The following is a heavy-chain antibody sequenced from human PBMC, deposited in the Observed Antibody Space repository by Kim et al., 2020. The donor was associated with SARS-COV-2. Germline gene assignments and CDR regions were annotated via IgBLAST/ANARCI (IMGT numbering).Heavy chain of an antibody. CDR3: AAPSYSGLGGYYYYGMDV. Sequence: SVKVSCKASGFTFTSSAVQWVRQARGQRLEWIGWIVVGSGNTNYAQKFQERVTITRDMSTSTAYMELSSLRSEDTAVYYCAAPSYSGLGGYYYYGMDVWGQGTTVTVSS. J-gene: IGHJ6*02. D-gene: IGHD1-26*01. CDR2: IVVGSGNT. V-gene: IGHV1-58*01. CDR1: GFTFTSSA.